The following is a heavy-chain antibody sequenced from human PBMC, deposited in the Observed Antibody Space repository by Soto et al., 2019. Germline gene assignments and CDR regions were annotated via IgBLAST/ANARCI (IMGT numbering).Heavy chain of an antibody. CDR2: IYYSGST. CDR1: GRSINSYY. CDR3: ARDFRDTMVRGVIKTYYYYGMDV. D-gene: IGHD3-10*01. J-gene: IGHJ6*02. Sequence: PSETLSLTCTVAGRSINSYYWSWIRQPPGKGLEWIGYIYYSGSTNYNPSLKSRVTISVDTSKNQFSLKLSSVTAADTAVYYCARDFRDTMVRGVIKTYYYYGMDVWGQGTTVT. V-gene: IGHV4-59*01.